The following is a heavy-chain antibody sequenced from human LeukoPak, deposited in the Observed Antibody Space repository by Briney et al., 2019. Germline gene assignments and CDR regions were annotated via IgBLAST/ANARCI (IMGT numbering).Heavy chain of an antibody. CDR2: IYPGDSDT. D-gene: IGHD3-9*01. J-gene: IGHJ4*02. CDR3: ASLRSVVRYFDWQPHYFDY. CDR1: GYSFTSYW. Sequence: GESLKISCKGSGYSFTSYWIGGVRQMPGKGLEWMGIIYPGDSDTRYRPSFQGKVTISADKSISTAYLQWSSLKASDTAMYYCASLRSVVRYFDWQPHYFDYWGQGTLVTVSS. V-gene: IGHV5-51*01.